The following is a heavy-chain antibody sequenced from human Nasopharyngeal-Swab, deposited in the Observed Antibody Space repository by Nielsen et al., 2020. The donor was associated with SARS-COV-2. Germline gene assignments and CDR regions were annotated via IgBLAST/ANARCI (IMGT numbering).Heavy chain of an antibody. CDR3: AREGIVGATNGLNY. J-gene: IGHJ4*02. Sequence: GESLKISCAASGFTFSSYGMHWVRQAPGKGLEWVAVIWYDGSNKYYEDSVKGRFTISRDNSKKTLYLQMNSLRAEDTAVYYCAREGIVGATNGLNYWGQGTLVTVSS. CDR1: GFTFSSYG. D-gene: IGHD1-26*01. V-gene: IGHV3-33*01. CDR2: IWYDGSNK.